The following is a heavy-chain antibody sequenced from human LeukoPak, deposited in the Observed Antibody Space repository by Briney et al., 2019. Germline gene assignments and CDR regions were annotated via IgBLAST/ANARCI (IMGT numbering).Heavy chain of an antibody. Sequence: PSETLSLTCTVSGGSISSGGYYWSWIRQHPGKGLEWIGYIYYSGSTYYNPSLKSRVTISVDTSKNQFSLKLSSVTAADTAVYYCAREGIYGSGSQYPLWGQGTLVTVSS. J-gene: IGHJ4*02. CDR2: IYYSGST. V-gene: IGHV4-31*03. D-gene: IGHD3-10*01. CDR3: AREGIYGSGSQYPL. CDR1: GGSISSGGYY.